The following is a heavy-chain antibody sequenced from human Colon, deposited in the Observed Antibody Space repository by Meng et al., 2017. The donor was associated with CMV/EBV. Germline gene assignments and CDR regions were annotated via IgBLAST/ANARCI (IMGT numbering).Heavy chain of an antibody. J-gene: IGHJ4*02. CDR2: IDRSSNTR. CDR3: VRGLRGSSSY. Sequence: GGSLRLSCAGSGFTFSSYSMTWVRQAPGKGLEWVSYIDRSSNTRNYADSVKGRFTISRDNAKNSVYLQMNSLRAEDTAVYYCVRGLRGSSSYWGQGAPVTVSS. D-gene: IGHD6-6*01. CDR1: GFTFSSYS. V-gene: IGHV3-48*04.